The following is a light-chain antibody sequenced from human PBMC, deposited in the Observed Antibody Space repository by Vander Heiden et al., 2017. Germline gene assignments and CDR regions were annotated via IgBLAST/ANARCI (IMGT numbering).Light chain of an antibody. J-gene: IGKJ5*01. Sequence: DIQMTQSPSSLSASVGDRVTITCRASQSISSYLNWYQQKLGKAPKLLIYAASSLQSGVPSRFSGSGSGTDFTLTISSLQPEDFATYYCQQSYSTPSITFGQGTRLXIK. CDR1: QSISSY. V-gene: IGKV1-39*01. CDR2: AAS. CDR3: QQSYSTPSIT.